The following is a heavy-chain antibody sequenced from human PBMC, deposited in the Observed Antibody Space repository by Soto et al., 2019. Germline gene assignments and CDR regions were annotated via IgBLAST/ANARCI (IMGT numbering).Heavy chain of an antibody. CDR3: ARGLLYCSFGSCSINWFDP. Sequence: QVQLVQSGAEVKKPGASVKVSCKASGYTFTSYGISWVRQAPGQGLEWMVWISAYNGNINYAQKRHARVPISTETSTSTAYMELRSLSSADTAVYYCARGLLYCSFGSCSINWFDPWGQGPLVTVSS. D-gene: IGHD2-15*01. J-gene: IGHJ5*02. CDR2: ISAYNGNI. CDR1: GYTFTSYG. V-gene: IGHV1-18*01.